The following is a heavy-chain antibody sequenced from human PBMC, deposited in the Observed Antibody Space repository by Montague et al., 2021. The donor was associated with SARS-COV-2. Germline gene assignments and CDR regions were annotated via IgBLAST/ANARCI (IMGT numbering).Heavy chain of an antibody. Sequence: SLRLSCAASGFTFSSYEMNWVRQAPGKGLEWVSNMSSSGSTIYHADSVKGRFTISRDNAKNSLYLQMNSLRAEDTAVYYCAREGRGEQWLVRAFDIWGQGTMVTVSS. CDR3: AREGRGEQWLVRAFDI. CDR2: MSSSGSTI. J-gene: IGHJ3*02. V-gene: IGHV3-48*03. CDR1: GFTFSSYE. D-gene: IGHD6-19*01.